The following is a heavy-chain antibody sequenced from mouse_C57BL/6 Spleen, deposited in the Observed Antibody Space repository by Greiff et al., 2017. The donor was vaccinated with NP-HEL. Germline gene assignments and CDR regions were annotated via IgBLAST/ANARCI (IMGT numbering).Heavy chain of an antibody. V-gene: IGHV1-82*01. Sequence: QVQLKESGPELVKPGASVKISCKASGYAFSSSWMNWVKQRPGKGLEWIGRIYPGDGDTNYNGKFKGKATLTADKSSSTAYMQLSSLTSEDSAVYFCARGSSYVYWAMDYWGQGTSVTVSS. CDR3: ARGSSYVYWAMDY. D-gene: IGHD1-1*01. J-gene: IGHJ4*01. CDR1: GYAFSSSW. CDR2: IYPGDGDT.